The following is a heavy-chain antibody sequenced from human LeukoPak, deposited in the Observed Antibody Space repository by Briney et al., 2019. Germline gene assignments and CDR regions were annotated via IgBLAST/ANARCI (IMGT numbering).Heavy chain of an antibody. D-gene: IGHD4-23*01. V-gene: IGHV1-69*13. CDR3: ATLSGNPTMRPIDY. Sequence: GASVTVSCKASGGTFSSYAISWVRQAPGQGLEWMGGIIPIFGTANYAQKFQGRVTITADESTSTAYMELSSLRSEDTAVYYCATLSGNPTMRPIDYWGQGTLVTVSS. CDR2: IIPIFGTA. J-gene: IGHJ4*02. CDR1: GGTFSSYA.